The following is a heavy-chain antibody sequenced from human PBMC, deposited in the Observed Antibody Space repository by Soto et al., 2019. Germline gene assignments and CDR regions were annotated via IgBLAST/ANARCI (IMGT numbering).Heavy chain of an antibody. CDR3: AKARSSVGFDAFDI. Sequence: GGSLRLSCAASGFTFSSYAMSWVRQAPGKGLEWVSAISGSGGSTYYADSVKGRFTITRDNSKNTLYLQLNSLRAEDAAVYYCAKARSSVGFDAFDIWGQGTMVTVSS. D-gene: IGHD6-6*01. CDR1: GFTFSSYA. CDR2: ISGSGGST. V-gene: IGHV3-23*01. J-gene: IGHJ3*02.